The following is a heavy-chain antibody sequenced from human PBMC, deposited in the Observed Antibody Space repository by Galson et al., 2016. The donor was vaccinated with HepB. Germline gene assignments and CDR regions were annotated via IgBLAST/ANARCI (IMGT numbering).Heavy chain of an antibody. D-gene: IGHD6-13*01. V-gene: IGHV3-20*04. CDR2: INWNGGST. CDR1: GFTFDDYG. J-gene: IGHJ4*02. Sequence: SLRLSCAASGFTFDDYGMSWVRQTPGKGLEWVSGINWNGGSTGYADSVKGRFTISRDNAKNSLYLQMNSLRAEDTALYYCARAPYLYLAAAAYYVDDWGQGTLVTVSS. CDR3: ARAPYLYLAAAAYYVDD.